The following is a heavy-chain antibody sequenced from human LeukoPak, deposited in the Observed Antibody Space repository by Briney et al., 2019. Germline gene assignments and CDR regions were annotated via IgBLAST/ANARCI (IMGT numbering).Heavy chain of an antibody. CDR2: FYTSENN. CDR1: GGSISSYY. V-gene: IGHV4-4*07. Sequence: PSETLSLTCTVSGGSISSYYWNWIRQPAGRGLEWIGRFYTSENNNYNPSLKSRVTMSLDTPKNQFSLKLNSVTAADTTVYYCARTSFVGFDAFDIWGQGTMVTVSS. CDR3: ARTSFVGFDAFDI. D-gene: IGHD3-16*01. J-gene: IGHJ3*02.